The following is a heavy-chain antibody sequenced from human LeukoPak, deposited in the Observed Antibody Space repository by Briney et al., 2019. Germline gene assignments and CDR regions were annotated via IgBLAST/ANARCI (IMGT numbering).Heavy chain of an antibody. D-gene: IGHD3-10*01. Sequence: SETLSLTCAVYGGSFSGYYWSWIRQPPGKGLEWIGYIYYSGSTNYNPSLKSRVTISVDTSKNQFSLKLSSVTAADTAVYYCARARYGSGSYYNFDYWGQGTLVTVSS. CDR2: IYYSGST. CDR1: GGSFSGYY. V-gene: IGHV4-59*01. CDR3: ARARYGSGSYYNFDY. J-gene: IGHJ4*02.